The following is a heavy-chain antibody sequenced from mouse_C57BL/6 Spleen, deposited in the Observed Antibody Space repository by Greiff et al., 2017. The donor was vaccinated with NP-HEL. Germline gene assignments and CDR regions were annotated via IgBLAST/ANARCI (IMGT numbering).Heavy chain of an antibody. V-gene: IGHV1-7*01. CDR3: ARWPYDYDGYFDV. Sequence: VQLQQSGAELAKPGASVKLSCKASGYTFTSYWMHWVKQRPGQGLEWIGYINPSSGSTKSTQKFKDTATLTADKSSSTAYMQLSSLTYEDSAVDYCARWPYDYDGYFDVWGTGTTVTVSS. D-gene: IGHD2-4*01. CDR1: GYTFTSYW. CDR2: INPSSGST. J-gene: IGHJ1*03.